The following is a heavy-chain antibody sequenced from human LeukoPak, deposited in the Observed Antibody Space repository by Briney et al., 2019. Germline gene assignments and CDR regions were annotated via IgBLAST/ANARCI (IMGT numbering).Heavy chain of an antibody. Sequence: GGSLRLSCGASGFTFSNCAMHWVRQAPGKGLEWVAFIRYDGSNKFYADSVKGRFTISRDNAKNSLYLQMNRLRAEDTAVYYCVSSSAASGANCFDPWGQGTLVTVSS. J-gene: IGHJ5*02. D-gene: IGHD6-13*01. V-gene: IGHV3-30*02. CDR3: VSSSAASGANCFDP. CDR1: GFTFSNCA. CDR2: IRYDGSNK.